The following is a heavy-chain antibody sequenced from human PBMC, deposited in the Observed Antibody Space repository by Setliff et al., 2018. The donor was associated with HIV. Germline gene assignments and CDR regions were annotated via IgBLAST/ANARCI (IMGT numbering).Heavy chain of an antibody. CDR3: VRLTADRTNYYYYMDV. D-gene: IGHD2-8*01. J-gene: IGHJ6*03. CDR2: ISAYNGNT. Sequence: ASVKVSCKASGYTFTSYRISWVRQAPGQGLEWMGWISAYNGNTNYAQKLQGRVTMTTDTSTSTAYMELRSLRSDDTAVYYCVRLTADRTNYYYYMDVWGKGTTVTV. CDR1: GYTFTSYR. V-gene: IGHV1-18*01.